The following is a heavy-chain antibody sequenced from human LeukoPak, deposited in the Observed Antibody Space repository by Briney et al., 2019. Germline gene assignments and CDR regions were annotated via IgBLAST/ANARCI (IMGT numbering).Heavy chain of an antibody. V-gene: IGHV1-69*04. D-gene: IGHD5-18*01. CDR2: IIPILGIA. CDR3: ARDSPRLYSYGYALFDY. J-gene: IGHJ4*02. CDR1: GGTFSSYA. Sequence: ASVKVSCKASGGTFSSYAISWVRQAPGQGLEWMGRIIPILGIANYAQKFQGRVTITADKSTSTAYMELSSLRSEDTAVYYCARDSPRLYSYGYALFDYWGQGTLVTVSP.